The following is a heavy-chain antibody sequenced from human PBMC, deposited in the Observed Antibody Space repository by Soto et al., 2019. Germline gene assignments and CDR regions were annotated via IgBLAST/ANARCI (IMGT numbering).Heavy chain of an antibody. J-gene: IGHJ5*02. CDR2: IYFTGNT. CDR3: AGQTFTIAAASYGRSNWFDP. D-gene: IGHD6-25*01. V-gene: IGHV4-39*01. Sequence: WVRQPPGKGLEWIGTIYFTGNTYYTPSLKSRLTMSIDTSKNEFSLRLNSVTAADTAVYYCAGQTFTIAAASYGRSNWFDPWGPGTLVTVSS.